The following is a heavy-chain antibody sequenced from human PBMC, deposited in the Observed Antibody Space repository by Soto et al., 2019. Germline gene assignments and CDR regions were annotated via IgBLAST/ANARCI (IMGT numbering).Heavy chain of an antibody. V-gene: IGHV3-23*01. J-gene: IGHJ4*02. CDR3: AKSYSSGWSKLFDS. Sequence: PGGSLRLSCAASGFTFSSYAMSWVRQAPGKGLEWVSGISGSGGSAYYADSVKGRFIISRDSSENTLYLQMNSLRAEDTAVYYCAKSYSSGWSKLFDSWGQGTLVTVSS. CDR1: GFTFSSYA. D-gene: IGHD6-19*01. CDR2: ISGSGGSA.